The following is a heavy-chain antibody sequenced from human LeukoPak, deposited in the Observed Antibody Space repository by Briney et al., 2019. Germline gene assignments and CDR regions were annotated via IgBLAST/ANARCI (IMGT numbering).Heavy chain of an antibody. D-gene: IGHD2/OR15-2a*01. Sequence: GRSLRLSCAASRFTFNNNVMSWVRQAPGKGLEWVSGISTSGDTTYYTDSVKGRFTISRDNSYSTLYLQMNSLRAEDTAVYYCVQGWHYLSHWGQGALVTVSS. CDR3: VQGWHYLSH. CDR2: ISTSGDTT. V-gene: IGHV3-23*01. J-gene: IGHJ4*02. CDR1: RFTFNNNV.